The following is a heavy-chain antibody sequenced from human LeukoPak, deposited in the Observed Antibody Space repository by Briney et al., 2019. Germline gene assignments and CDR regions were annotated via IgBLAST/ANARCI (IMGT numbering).Heavy chain of an antibody. Sequence: KPSETLSLTCAVYGGSFSGYYWSWIRQPPGKGLEWIGEINHSGSTNYNPSLKSRVTISVDTSKNQFSLKPSSVTAADTAVYYCARGGGLTYNWFDPWGQGTLVTVSS. V-gene: IGHV4-34*01. CDR3: ARGGGLTYNWFDP. CDR2: INHSGST. J-gene: IGHJ5*02. D-gene: IGHD4/OR15-4a*01. CDR1: GGSFSGYY.